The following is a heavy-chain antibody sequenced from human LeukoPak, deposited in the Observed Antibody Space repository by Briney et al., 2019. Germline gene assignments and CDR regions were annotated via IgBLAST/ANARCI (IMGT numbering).Heavy chain of an antibody. CDR2: ISVSGGST. V-gene: IGHV3-23*01. J-gene: IGHJ4*02. Sequence: GGSLRLSCAASGFTFSSYAMSWVRQAPGKGREWVSAISVSGGSTYYADSVKGRFTISRDNSKNTLYLQMNSLRAEDTAVYYCAKDSRATSFDYWGQGTLVTVSS. CDR1: GFTFSSYA. D-gene: IGHD1-26*01. CDR3: AKDSRATSFDY.